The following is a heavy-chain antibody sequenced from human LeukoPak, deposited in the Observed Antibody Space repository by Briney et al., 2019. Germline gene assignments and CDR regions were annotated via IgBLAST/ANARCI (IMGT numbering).Heavy chain of an antibody. J-gene: IGHJ4*02. D-gene: IGHD3-22*01. V-gene: IGHV3-30*02. CDR3: ATQRGYDSSGYGREDY. Sequence: GGSLRLFCAASGFTFSSYGMHWVRQAPGKGLEWVAFIRYDGSNKYYADSVKGRFTISRDNSKNTLYLQMNSLRAEDTAVYYCATQRGYDSSGYGREDYWGQGTLVTVSS. CDR1: GFTFSSYG. CDR2: IRYDGSNK.